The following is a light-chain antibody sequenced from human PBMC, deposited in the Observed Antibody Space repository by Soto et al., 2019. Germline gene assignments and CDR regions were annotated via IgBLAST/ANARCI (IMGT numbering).Light chain of an antibody. CDR2: DAS. Sequence: EIVLTQSPATLSLSPGEGATLSCRASQSVSNYLAWYQQKPGQAPRLLISDASNRATGIPARFSGSGSGTDFTLTISSLEPEDFAVYYCQQGGNWPLTFGQGTRLAIK. J-gene: IGKJ5*01. CDR1: QSVSNY. CDR3: QQGGNWPLT. V-gene: IGKV3-11*01.